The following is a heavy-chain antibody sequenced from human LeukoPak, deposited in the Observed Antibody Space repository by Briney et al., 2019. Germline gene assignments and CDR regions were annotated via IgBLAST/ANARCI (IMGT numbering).Heavy chain of an antibody. J-gene: IGHJ6*02. Sequence: PSETLSLTCSVSGASIRSDGYHWSWIRQYPGKGLEWIGYSYSGGSTYYNPSLKSRVTISLDTSKNQISLRLKSVTAADTAVYYCATDLTRVKVYYYYYGMDVWGQGTTVTVSS. D-gene: IGHD2-2*01. CDR2: SYSGGST. CDR3: ATDLTRVKVYYYYYGMDV. CDR1: GASIRSDGYH. V-gene: IGHV4-31*03.